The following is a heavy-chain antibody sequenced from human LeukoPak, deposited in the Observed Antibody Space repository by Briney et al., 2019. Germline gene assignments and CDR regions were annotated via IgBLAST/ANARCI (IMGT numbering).Heavy chain of an antibody. CDR3: ARGWYQQRWFDP. D-gene: IGHD2-2*01. CDR2: IYYSGST. CDR1: GGSISSGDYY. J-gene: IGHJ5*02. V-gene: IGHV4-30-4*01. Sequence: SQTLSLTCTVPGGSISSGDYYWSWIRQPPGKGLEWIGYIYYSGSTYYNPSLKSRVTISVDTSKNQFSLKLSSVTAADTAVYYCARGWYQQRWFDPWGQGTLVTVSS.